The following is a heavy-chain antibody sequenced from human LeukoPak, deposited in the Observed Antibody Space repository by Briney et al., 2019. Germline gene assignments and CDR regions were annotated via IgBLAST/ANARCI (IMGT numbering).Heavy chain of an antibody. Sequence: GGSLRLSCEASGFTFSRFWMSWVRQAPGKGLEWVANIKQDGNEKYYVDSVKGRFTISRDNAKNSLYLQMNSLRAEDTAVYYCAREQPDILTGYFNYYYYYYMDVWGKGTTVTISS. CDR3: AREQPDILTGYFNYYYYYYMDV. V-gene: IGHV3-7*01. CDR2: IKQDGNEK. J-gene: IGHJ6*03. D-gene: IGHD3-9*01. CDR1: GFTFSRFW.